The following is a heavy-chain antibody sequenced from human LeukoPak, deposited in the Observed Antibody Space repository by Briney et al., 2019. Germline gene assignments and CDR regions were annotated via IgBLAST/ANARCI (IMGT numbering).Heavy chain of an antibody. CDR1: GFTFSGSA. CDR2: IRSKANSCAT. CDR3: TRQDCDFWSGGNDY. V-gene: IGHV3-73*01. J-gene: IGHJ4*02. D-gene: IGHD3-3*01. Sequence: GGSLRLSCAASGFTFSGSAMHWVRQASRKGLEWVGRIRSKANSCATAYAASVKGRLTISRDDSKNTAYLQMNSLKTEDTAVYYCTRQDCDFWSGGNDYWGQGTLVTVSS.